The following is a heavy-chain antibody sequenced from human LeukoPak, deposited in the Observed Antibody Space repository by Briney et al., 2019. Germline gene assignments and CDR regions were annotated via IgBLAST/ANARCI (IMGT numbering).Heavy chain of an antibody. CDR1: GFTFSSYS. Sequence: GGSLRLSCAASGFTFSSYSMNWVRQAPGKGLEWVSYITSSSTIYYADSVKGRFTISRDNATNSLYLQMNSLRAADTAVYYCARTYSSGWYFDYWGQGTLVTVSS. CDR2: ITSSSTI. V-gene: IGHV3-48*01. D-gene: IGHD6-19*01. CDR3: ARTYSSGWYFDY. J-gene: IGHJ4*02.